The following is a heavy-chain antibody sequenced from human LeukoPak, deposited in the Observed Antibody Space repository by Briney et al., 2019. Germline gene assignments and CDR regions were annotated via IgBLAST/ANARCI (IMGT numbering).Heavy chain of an antibody. CDR1: KGSVGSNF. CDR2: IHTSGTT. V-gene: IGHV4-4*07. J-gene: IGHJ4*02. D-gene: IGHD5-12*01. Sequence: SETLSLTCTVSKGSVGSNFWTYMRQPAGQGLEWIGRIHTSGTTNYNPSLKSRVTMSVDTSKNQFSLELSSVTAADTAVYYCAREETTRSLRAFDCWGQGTLVTVSS. CDR3: AREETTRSLRAFDC.